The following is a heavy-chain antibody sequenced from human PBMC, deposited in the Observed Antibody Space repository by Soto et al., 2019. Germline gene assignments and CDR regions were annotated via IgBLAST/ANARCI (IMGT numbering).Heavy chain of an antibody. V-gene: IGHV3-23*01. CDR2: FRTSGDGGTT. Sequence: GSLRLSCAASGLSFSSYSMSCVRQAPGKGLEWVSGFRTSGDGGTTYYADSVKGRFTISRDSSKHTLYLQMNSLRAEHRAVYYCAKDPSGSHGYHSWSDPRGQIPLGTFST. CDR1: GLSFSSYS. CDR3: AKDPSGSHGYHSWSDP. J-gene: IGHJ5*02. D-gene: IGHD1-26*01.